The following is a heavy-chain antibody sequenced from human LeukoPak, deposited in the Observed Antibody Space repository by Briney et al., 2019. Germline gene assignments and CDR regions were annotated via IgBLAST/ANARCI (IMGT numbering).Heavy chain of an antibody. Sequence: SETLSLTCAVYRGSFSAYYWSWIRQPPGEGLEWIGDINQSGRTNYNPSLKSRVIISVDTSKNQFSLTLLSVTAADTAVYYCASSDPFSSTWNPAYSFDYWDQGTLVTVSS. CDR3: ASSDPFSSTWNPAYSFDY. D-gene: IGHD6-13*01. V-gene: IGHV4-34*01. J-gene: IGHJ4*02. CDR1: RGSFSAYY. CDR2: INQSGRT.